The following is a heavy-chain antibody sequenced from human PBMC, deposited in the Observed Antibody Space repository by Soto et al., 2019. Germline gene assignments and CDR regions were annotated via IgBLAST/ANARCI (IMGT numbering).Heavy chain of an antibody. V-gene: IGHV3-7*03. D-gene: IGHD3-9*01. Sequence: PGGSLRLSCAASEFTFSSYWMNWVRQAPGKGLEWVALIEIDASEISYVDSVKGRFTISRDNAKNSLYLQKNSPRAEDSAVYYCAGGLGWLIDYWGRGTLVTVSS. CDR3: AGGLGWLIDY. CDR2: IEIDASEI. J-gene: IGHJ4*02. CDR1: EFTFSSYW.